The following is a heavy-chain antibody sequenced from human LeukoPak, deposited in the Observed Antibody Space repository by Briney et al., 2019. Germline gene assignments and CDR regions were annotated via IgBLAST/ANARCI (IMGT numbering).Heavy chain of an antibody. D-gene: IGHD3-22*01. CDR3: AKDLIVVVNQDY. V-gene: IGHV3-30*02. J-gene: IGHJ4*02. Sequence: GGSLRLSCAASGFTFSSYGMHWVRQAPGKGLEWVAFIRYDGSNKYYADSVKGRFTISRDNSKNTLYLQMNSLRAEDTAVYYCAKDLIVVVNQDYWGQGTLVTVSS. CDR1: GFTFSSYG. CDR2: IRYDGSNK.